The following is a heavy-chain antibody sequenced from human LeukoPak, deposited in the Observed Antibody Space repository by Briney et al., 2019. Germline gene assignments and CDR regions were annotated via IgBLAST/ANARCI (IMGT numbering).Heavy chain of an antibody. J-gene: IGHJ4*02. CDR3: AKLFIYDYVWGSYRYTFDY. V-gene: IGHV3-23*01. D-gene: IGHD3-16*02. Sequence: GASLRLSRAASGFTFSSYAMSWVRQAPGKGLEWVSAISGSGGSTYYADSVKGRFTISRDNSKNTLYLQMNSLRAEDTAVYYCAKLFIYDYVWGSYRYTFDYWGQGTLVTVSS. CDR1: GFTFSSYA. CDR2: ISGSGGST.